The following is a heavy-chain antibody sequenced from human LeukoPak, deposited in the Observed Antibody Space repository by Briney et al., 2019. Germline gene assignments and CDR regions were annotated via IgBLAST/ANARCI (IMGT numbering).Heavy chain of an antibody. CDR1: GFTFDDYA. D-gene: IGHD6-13*01. V-gene: IGHV3-9*01. Sequence: GGSLRLSCAASGFTFDDYAVHWVRQAPGKGLEWVSGINWNSGNIAYADSVKGRFTISRDNAKNSVHLQMNTLRVEDTALYYCARDPGGTAAAFPYYMDVWGKGTTVTVSS. CDR3: ARDPGGTAAAFPYYMDV. CDR2: INWNSGNI. J-gene: IGHJ6*03.